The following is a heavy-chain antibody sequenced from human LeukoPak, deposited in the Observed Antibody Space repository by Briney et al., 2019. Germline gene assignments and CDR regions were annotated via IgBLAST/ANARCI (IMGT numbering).Heavy chain of an antibody. CDR2: ISAYSGNT. CDR1: GYTFTSYG. CDR3: ARRLDYYDISGYHTLDY. J-gene: IGHJ4*02. V-gene: IGHV1-18*01. Sequence: ASVKVSCKASGYTFTSYGITWVRQAPGQGLEGMGWISAYSGNTNYAQKLQGRVIMTTDTSTSTAYMELRSLRSDDTAVYYCARRLDYYDISGYHTLDYWGQGTLVTVSS. D-gene: IGHD3-22*01.